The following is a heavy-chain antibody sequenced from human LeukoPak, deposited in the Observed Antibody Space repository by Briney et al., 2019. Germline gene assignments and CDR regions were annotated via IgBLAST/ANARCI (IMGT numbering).Heavy chain of an antibody. CDR1: GFTFSNTW. CDR2: INQDGSTK. V-gene: IGHV3-7*01. D-gene: IGHD1-26*01. Sequence: GSLRLSCAASGFTFSNTWMAWVRQAPGKGLEWVANINQDGSTKHYVDSVKGRFTISRDNAKNSLYLQMNSLRAEDTAVYYCARDQSGSLDYWGQGTLVTVSS. J-gene: IGHJ4*02. CDR3: ARDQSGSLDY.